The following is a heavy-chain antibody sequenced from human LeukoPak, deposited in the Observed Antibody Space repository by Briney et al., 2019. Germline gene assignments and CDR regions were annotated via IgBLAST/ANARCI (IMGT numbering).Heavy chain of an antibody. CDR3: ARWYYYDSSGYDY. J-gene: IGHJ4*02. CDR1: GGSISSYY. D-gene: IGHD3-22*01. CDR2: IYYSGST. Sequence: TTSETLSLTCTVSGGSISSYYWSWIRQPPGKGLEWIGYIYYSGSTYYNPSLKSRVTISVDTSKNQFSLKLGSVTAADTAVYYCARWYYYDSSGYDYWGQGTLVTVSS. V-gene: IGHV4-59*04.